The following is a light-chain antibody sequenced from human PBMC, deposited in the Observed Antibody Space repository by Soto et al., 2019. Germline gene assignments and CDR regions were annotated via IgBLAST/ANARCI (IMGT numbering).Light chain of an antibody. J-gene: IGLJ2*01. CDR2: MNN. CDR3: AAWDDSRSGVV. Sequence: QSVLTQPPSASGTPGQRVTISCSGSSSNIGSNYVFWYQHLPGTAPKLLIYMNNQRPSGVPDRFSGSKSGTSASLAISGLRSEDETDYYCAAWDDSRSGVVFGGGTKLTVL. CDR1: SSNIGSNY. V-gene: IGLV1-47*01.